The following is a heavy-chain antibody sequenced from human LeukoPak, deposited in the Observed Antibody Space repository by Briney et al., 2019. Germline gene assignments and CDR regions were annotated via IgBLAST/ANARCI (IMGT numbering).Heavy chain of an antibody. CDR1: GYTFTGFY. D-gene: IGHD1-26*01. Sequence: GASVKVSCKAPGYTFTGFYMHWVRQAPGQGPEWMGRINPNSDDSNYAQKFQGRVTLTRDTSISTAYMELSRLRSDDTAVYYCAREGGATRGDAFDIWGQGTMVTVSS. V-gene: IGHV1-2*06. CDR2: INPNSDDS. J-gene: IGHJ3*02. CDR3: AREGGATRGDAFDI.